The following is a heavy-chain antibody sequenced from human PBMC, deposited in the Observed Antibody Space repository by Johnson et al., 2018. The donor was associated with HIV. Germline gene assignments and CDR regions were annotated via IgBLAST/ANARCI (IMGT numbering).Heavy chain of an antibody. J-gene: IGHJ3*02. Sequence: VQLVESGGGLVQPGGSLRLSCAASGFTVSSTYMSWVRQAPVKGLEWVSGINWNGGSTGYADSVKGRFTISSDNANNSLYLQMSSLRVEDTAVYYCAIGTITLIRGVIGFDIWGQGTMVTVSS. CDR1: GFTVSSTY. CDR3: AIGTITLIRGVIGFDI. D-gene: IGHD3-10*01. CDR2: INWNGGST. V-gene: IGHV3-20*04.